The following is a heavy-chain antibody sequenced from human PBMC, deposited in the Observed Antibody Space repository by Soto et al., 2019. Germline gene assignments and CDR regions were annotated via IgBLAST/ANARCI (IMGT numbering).Heavy chain of an antibody. J-gene: IGHJ6*02. CDR1: GGSISSYY. Sequence: TSETLSLTCTVSGGSISSYYWSWIRQPPGKGLEWIGYIYYSGSTNYSPSFQGHVTISADKSISTAYLQWSSLKASDTAMYYCARHQPPDRRRYGSGSYYYYYGMDVWGQGTTVTVSS. D-gene: IGHD3-10*01. CDR2: IYYSGST. CDR3: ARHQPPDRRRYGSGSYYYYYGMDV. V-gene: IGHV4-59*08.